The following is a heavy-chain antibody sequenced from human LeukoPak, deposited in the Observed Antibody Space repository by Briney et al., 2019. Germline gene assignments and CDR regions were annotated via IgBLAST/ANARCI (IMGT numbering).Heavy chain of an antibody. J-gene: IGHJ4*02. CDR3: ARERIRHFDY. Sequence: PGGSLRLSCAASGFTFSSYAMSWVRQAPGKGLEWVSAISGSGGSTYYADSVKGRFTISRDNAKNSLYLQMNSLRAEDTAVYYCARERIRHFDYWGQGTLVTVSS. CDR2: ISGSGGST. CDR1: GFTFSSYA. V-gene: IGHV3-23*01. D-gene: IGHD2-15*01.